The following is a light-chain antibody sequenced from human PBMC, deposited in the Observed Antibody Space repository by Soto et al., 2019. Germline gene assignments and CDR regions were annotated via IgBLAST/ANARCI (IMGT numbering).Light chain of an antibody. CDR2: AAS. CDR1: QRISSY. V-gene: IGKV1-39*01. CDR3: QQSYSTLSIT. J-gene: IGKJ5*01. Sequence: DIQMTQSPSSLSASVGDRVTITCRASQRISSYLNWYQQKPGKAPKLLIYAASSLQSGVPSRFSASGSGTDFTLTISSLQPEDFATYYCQQSYSTLSITFGQGTRLEIK.